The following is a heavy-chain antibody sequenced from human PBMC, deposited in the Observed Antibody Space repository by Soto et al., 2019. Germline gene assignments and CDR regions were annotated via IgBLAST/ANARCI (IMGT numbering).Heavy chain of an antibody. CDR2: VSHSGTA. CDR3: ASYGGTAIWYFDI. V-gene: IGHV4-34*01. CDR1: GASFTGYY. J-gene: IGHJ2*01. D-gene: IGHD2-15*01. Sequence: QVRLQQWGAGLLKPSETLSLTCAVYGASFTGYYWTWLRQSPGKGLEWIGEVSHSGTAKYNPSLKSRVTISPDTSKSQFSLELTSVTAADTAVYYCASYGGTAIWYFDIWGRGTSVSVSS.